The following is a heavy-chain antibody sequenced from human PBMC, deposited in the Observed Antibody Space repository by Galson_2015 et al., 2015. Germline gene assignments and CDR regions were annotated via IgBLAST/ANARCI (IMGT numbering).Heavy chain of an antibody. V-gene: IGHV1-8*01. Sequence: SVKVSCKASGYTFTSYDINWVRQATGQGLEWMGRMNPNSGTTGYAQKFQGRVTMTRNTFISTAYMELSSLRSEDTVVYYCARGDDYGDIKHNWFDPWGQGTLVTVSS. J-gene: IGHJ5*02. CDR1: GYTFTSYD. CDR2: MNPNSGTT. D-gene: IGHD4-17*01. CDR3: ARGDDYGDIKHNWFDP.